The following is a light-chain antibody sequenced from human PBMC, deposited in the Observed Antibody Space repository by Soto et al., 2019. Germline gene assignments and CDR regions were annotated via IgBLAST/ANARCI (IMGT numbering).Light chain of an antibody. V-gene: IGLV3-1*01. CDR3: QAWDSADVV. Sequence: SYELTQPPSVSVSPGQTASITCSGGKLGDKYACWYQQKQGQSPVLVIYQDSKRPSGIPERFSGSNSGNTATLTISGTQAMDEADYYCQAWDSADVVFGGGTKLTVL. CDR1: KLGDKY. CDR2: QDS. J-gene: IGLJ2*01.